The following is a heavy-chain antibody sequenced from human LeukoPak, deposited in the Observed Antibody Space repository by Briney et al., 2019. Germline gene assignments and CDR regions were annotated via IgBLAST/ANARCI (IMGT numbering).Heavy chain of an antibody. CDR3: AKSRAGWPADY. CDR1: GFTFSSYW. Sequence: PGGSLRLSCAASGFTFSSYWMHWVRQAPGKGLVWVSRINSDGSSTSYADSVKGRFTISRDNAKNTLYLQMNSLRAEDTAVYYCAKSRAGWPADYWGQGTLVTVSS. V-gene: IGHV3-74*01. J-gene: IGHJ4*02. CDR2: INSDGSST. D-gene: IGHD2-15*01.